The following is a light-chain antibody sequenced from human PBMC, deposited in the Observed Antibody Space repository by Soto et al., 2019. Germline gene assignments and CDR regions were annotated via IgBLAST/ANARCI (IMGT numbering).Light chain of an antibody. Sequence: EIVLTQSPDTLSLSPGERATLSCRASQSVSGYLGWYQQKPGQAPRLLIYDASNRAYGVPARFRGSGSGTNFTLTIASLEPEAFAVYYCNQRSNWPYLTFGGGTRV. J-gene: IGKJ4*01. CDR2: DAS. CDR1: QSVSGY. CDR3: NQRSNWPYLT. V-gene: IGKV3-11*01.